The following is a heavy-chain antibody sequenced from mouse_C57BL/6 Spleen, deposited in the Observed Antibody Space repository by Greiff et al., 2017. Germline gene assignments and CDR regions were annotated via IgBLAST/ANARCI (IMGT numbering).Heavy chain of an antibody. J-gene: IGHJ1*03. V-gene: IGHV1-52*01. D-gene: IGHD2-4*01. CDR2: IDPSDSET. CDR3: AREGVYDYDEDWYFDG. Sequence: QVQLKQPGAELVRPGSSVKLSCKASGYTFTSYWMHWVKQRPIQGLEWIGNIDPSDSETHYNQKFKDKATLTVDKSSSTAYMQLSSLTSEDSAVYYGAREGVYDYDEDWYFDGWGTGTTVTVAS. CDR1: GYTFTSYW.